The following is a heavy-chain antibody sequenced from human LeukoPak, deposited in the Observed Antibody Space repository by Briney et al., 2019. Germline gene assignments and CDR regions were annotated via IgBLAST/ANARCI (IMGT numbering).Heavy chain of an antibody. Sequence: SETLSLTCTVSGGSMRSSGYYWGWIRLPPGMGLEWIGSISYSGSTNFNPSLKSRVTILEDTSKNQFSLKLSSVTAADTAVYYCYTTSGGRPHWGQGTLVTV. V-gene: IGHV4-39*01. CDR1: GGSMRSSGYY. CDR3: YTTSGGRPH. D-gene: IGHD2-2*02. J-gene: IGHJ4*02. CDR2: ISYSGST.